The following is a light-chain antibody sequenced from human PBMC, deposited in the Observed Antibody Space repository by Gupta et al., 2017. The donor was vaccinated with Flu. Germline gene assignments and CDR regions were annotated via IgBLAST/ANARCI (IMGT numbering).Light chain of an antibody. CDR2: SAS. Sequence: PSSLSASVGDRVTITCRASQNVSKFLSWYQQKPGKAPKLLIYSASQLQSGVPSRFSGSGSGTDFTLTISSRQPEDFATYYGQQSYSTQITFGQGTRLDIK. V-gene: IGKV1-39*01. J-gene: IGKJ5*01. CDR1: QNVSKF. CDR3: QQSYSTQIT.